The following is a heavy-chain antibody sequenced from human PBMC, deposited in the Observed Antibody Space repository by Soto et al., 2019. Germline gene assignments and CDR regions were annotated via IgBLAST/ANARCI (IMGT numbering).Heavy chain of an antibody. J-gene: IGHJ6*02. V-gene: IGHV4-4*02. CDR1: GGSISSSNW. D-gene: IGHD6-19*01. CDR2: IYHSGST. CDR3: ARAGRIAVAGYYYYYGMDV. Sequence: SETLSLTCAVSGGSISSSNWWSWVRQPPGKGLEWIGEIYHSGSTNYNPSLKSRVTISVDKSKNQFSLKLSSVTAADTAVYSCARAGRIAVAGYYYYYGMDVWGQGTTVTVSS.